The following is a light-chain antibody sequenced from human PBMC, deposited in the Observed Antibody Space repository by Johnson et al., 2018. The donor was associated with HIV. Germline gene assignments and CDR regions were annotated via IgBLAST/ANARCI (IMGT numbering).Light chain of an antibody. V-gene: IGLV1-51*01. CDR1: SSNIGNNY. Sequence: QLVLTQPRSVSAAPGQKVTISCSGSSSNIGNNYVSWYQQLPGTAPKLLIYDNNKRPSGIPDRFSGSKSGTSATLGITGLQTGDEADYYCGTWDSSLSASVFGTGTKVTVL. CDR2: DNN. J-gene: IGLJ1*01. CDR3: GTWDSSLSASV.